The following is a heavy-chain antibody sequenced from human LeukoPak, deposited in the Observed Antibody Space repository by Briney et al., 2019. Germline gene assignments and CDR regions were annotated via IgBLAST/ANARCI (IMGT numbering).Heavy chain of an antibody. Sequence: SETLSLTCAVYGGSFSGHYWSWIRQPPGKGLEWIGEINHSGSTNYNPSLKSRVTISVDTSKNQFSLKLSSVTAADTAVYYCARAPRRPAPFDYWGQGTLVTVSS. V-gene: IGHV4-34*01. CDR2: INHSGST. J-gene: IGHJ4*02. CDR3: ARAPRRPAPFDY. CDR1: GGSFSGHY.